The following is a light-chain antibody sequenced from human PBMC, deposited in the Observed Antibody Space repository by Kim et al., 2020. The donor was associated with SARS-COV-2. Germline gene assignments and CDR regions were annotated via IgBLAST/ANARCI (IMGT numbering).Light chain of an antibody. V-gene: IGKV3-20*01. J-gene: IGKJ1*01. CDR3: QQYGTSPWT. CDR2: GAS. CDR1: QSVSSSY. Sequence: SPGERATLSCRASQSVSSSYLAWYQQTPGQAPRLLIYGASSRATGIPDRFSGSGSGTDFTLTISRLEPEDFAVYYCQQYGTSPWTFGQGTKVEIK.